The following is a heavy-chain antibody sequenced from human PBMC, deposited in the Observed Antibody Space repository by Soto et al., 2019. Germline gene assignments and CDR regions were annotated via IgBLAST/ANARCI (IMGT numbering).Heavy chain of an antibody. CDR2: IYPGDSDT. V-gene: IGHV5-51*01. D-gene: IGHD3-10*01. J-gene: IGHJ3*02. Sequence: GESLKISCKGSGYSFTSYWIGWVRQMPGKGLEWMGIIYPGDSDTRYSPSFQGQVTISADKSISTAYLQWSSLKASDTAMYYCARQPSITVVRGVIDAFDIWGQGTMVTVSS. CDR3: ARQPSITVVRGVIDAFDI. CDR1: GYSFTSYW.